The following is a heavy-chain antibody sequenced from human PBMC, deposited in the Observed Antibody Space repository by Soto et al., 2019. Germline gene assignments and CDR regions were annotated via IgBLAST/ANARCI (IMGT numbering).Heavy chain of an antibody. CDR3: ARGHGEYVLPGAWFDP. CDR2: IDYSGNT. CDR1: GGFVSSDGYY. J-gene: IGHJ5*02. V-gene: IGHV4-31*01. D-gene: IGHD4-17*01. Sequence: QVHLQESGPGLVKPSQTLSLTCTVSGGFVSSDGYYWTWIRQHPGKGLEWIGYIDYSGNTYYNPSLRSPLTMARDTSTKQCSLKLSSVTAADTAVHYCARGHGEYVLPGAWFDPWGQGALVTVSS.